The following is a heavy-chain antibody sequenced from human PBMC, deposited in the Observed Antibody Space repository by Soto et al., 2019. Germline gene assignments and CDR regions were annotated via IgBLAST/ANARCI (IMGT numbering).Heavy chain of an antibody. CDR2: INHSGST. CDR1: GGSFSGYY. D-gene: IGHD2-2*01. V-gene: IGHV4-34*01. Sequence: SETLSLTCAVYGGSFSGYYWSWIRQSPGKGLEWIGEINHSGSTNYNPSLKSRVTISVDTSKNQFSLKLSSVTAADTAVYYCARGWRYCSSTSCYAALYYFDYWGQGTLVTVSS. CDR3: ARGWRYCSSTSCYAALYYFDY. J-gene: IGHJ4*02.